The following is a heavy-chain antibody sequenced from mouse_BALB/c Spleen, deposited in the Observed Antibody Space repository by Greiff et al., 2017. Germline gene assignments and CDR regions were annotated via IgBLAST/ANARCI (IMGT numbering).Heavy chain of an antibody. J-gene: IGHJ1*01. D-gene: IGHD4-1*01. Sequence: VQRVESGPGLVAPSQSLSITCTVSGFSLTGYGVNWVRQPPGKGLEWLGMIWGDGSTDYNSALKSRLSISKDNSKSQVFLKMNSLQTDDTARYYCARDHDWDGNWYFDVWGAGTTVTVSS. CDR3: ARDHDWDGNWYFDV. CDR2: IWGDGST. CDR1: GFSLTGYG. V-gene: IGHV2-6-7*01.